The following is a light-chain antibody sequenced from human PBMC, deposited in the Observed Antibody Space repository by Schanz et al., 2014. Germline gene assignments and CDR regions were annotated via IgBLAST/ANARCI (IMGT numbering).Light chain of an antibody. CDR3: HSYDTSLAGQV. Sequence: QSALTQPASVSGSPGQSITLSCTGTSSDVGGTNYVSWYQQHPGKVPKLMIYDVSNRPSGVSNRFSGSKSGNTASLTVSGLQADDEADYYCHSYDTSLAGQVFGTGTKLTVL. CDR1: SSDVGGTNY. CDR2: DVS. J-gene: IGLJ1*01. V-gene: IGLV2-14*01.